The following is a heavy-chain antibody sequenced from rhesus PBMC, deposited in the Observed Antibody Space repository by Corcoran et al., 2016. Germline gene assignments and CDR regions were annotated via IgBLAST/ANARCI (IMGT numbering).Heavy chain of an antibody. V-gene: IGHV5-20*01. Sequence: EVQLVQSGAEVKRPGESLKISCKTSGYSFTSYWISWVRQMPGKGLEWMGAFDPSDSDTRYNPSFQGPVTISADKSISTAYLQWSRLKASDTATYYCAKDRNWNYGLDSWGQGVVVTVSS. CDR1: GYSFTSYW. CDR2: FDPSDSDT. CDR3: AKDRNWNYGLDS. J-gene: IGHJ6*01. D-gene: IGHD1-26*01.